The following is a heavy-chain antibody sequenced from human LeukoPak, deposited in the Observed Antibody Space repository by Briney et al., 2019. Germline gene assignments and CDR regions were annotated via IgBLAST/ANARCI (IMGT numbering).Heavy chain of an antibody. J-gene: IGHJ4*02. V-gene: IGHV4-39*01. Sequence: ESSETLSLTCTVSGDSISSSNCYWAWIRQPPGKGLEWIASINYSGTTFYNPSLKSRVTISVDTSKSQFSLKLSSVTAADTAVYYCARTRYYYNSRSYGAPYYFDYWGQGTLVTVSS. CDR3: ARTRYYYNSRSYGAPYYFDY. D-gene: IGHD3-10*01. CDR1: GDSISSSNCY. CDR2: INYSGTT.